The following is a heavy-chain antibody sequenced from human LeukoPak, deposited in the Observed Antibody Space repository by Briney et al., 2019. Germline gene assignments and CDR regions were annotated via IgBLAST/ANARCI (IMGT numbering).Heavy chain of an antibody. Sequence: QSGGSLRLSCAASGFTFSNYGVNWVRQAPGKGLEWVAYVRNDGTKEYYADSVKGRFTISRDNSKNTLYLQMNSLRVEDTAVFYCVSSASDYWGQGTLVTVSS. CDR3: VSSASDY. CDR2: VRNDGTKE. V-gene: IGHV3-30*02. CDR1: GFTFSNYG. J-gene: IGHJ4*02.